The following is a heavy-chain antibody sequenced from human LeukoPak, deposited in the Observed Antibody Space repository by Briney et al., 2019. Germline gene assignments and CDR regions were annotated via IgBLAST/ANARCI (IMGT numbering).Heavy chain of an antibody. J-gene: IGHJ4*02. CDR1: GGSISNYY. V-gene: IGHV4-4*07. CDR3: AREHMVRGVIDR. D-gene: IGHD3-10*01. CDR2: IYSRGST. Sequence: PSETLSLTCTVSGGSISNYYWSWIRQPAGKRLEWLGRIYSRGSTNYNPSLESRVTVSVDTSKNQFSLKLSSVTVADTAVYYCAREHMVRGVIDRWGQGALVTVSS.